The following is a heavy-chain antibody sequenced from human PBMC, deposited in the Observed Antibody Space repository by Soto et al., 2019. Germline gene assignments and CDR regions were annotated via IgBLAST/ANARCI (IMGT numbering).Heavy chain of an antibody. CDR3: ARDIIPEPITMIVVAMPHIYGMDV. V-gene: IGHV3-30-3*01. CDR2: ISYDGSNK. CDR1: GFTFSSYA. D-gene: IGHD3-22*01. J-gene: IGHJ6*02. Sequence: SGGSLRLSCAASGFTFSSYAMHWVRQAPGKGLEWVAVISYDGSNKYYADSVKGRFTISRDNSKNTLYLQMNSLRAEDTAVYYCARDIIPEPITMIVVAMPHIYGMDVWGQGTTVTVSS.